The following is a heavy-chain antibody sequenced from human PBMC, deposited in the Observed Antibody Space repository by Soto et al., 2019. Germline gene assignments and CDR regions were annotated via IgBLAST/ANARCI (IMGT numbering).Heavy chain of an antibody. V-gene: IGHV3-23*01. CDR3: AKSVAGTNSAQDY. CDR1: GLTFSTYA. D-gene: IGHD2-15*01. CDR2: ISGSGVYT. J-gene: IGHJ4*02. Sequence: PGGSLRLSCAASGLTFSTYAMTWVRQAPGKGLEWVSTISGSGVYTYYADSVKGRFTISSDNSKNTLFLQMNSLRAGDTAVYYCAKSVAGTNSAQDYWGQGTLVTVSS.